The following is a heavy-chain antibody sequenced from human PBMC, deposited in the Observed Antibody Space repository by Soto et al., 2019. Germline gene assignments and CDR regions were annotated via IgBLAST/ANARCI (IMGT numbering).Heavy chain of an antibody. D-gene: IGHD3-9*01. CDR3: ARAVLRYFDWLSEDSYFYGMDV. J-gene: IGHJ6*02. CDR1: GFPFRSYA. Sequence: SLRLSLSASGFPFRSYAVHWVRQAPGKGLEWVALISSDRSNKYYADSVKGRFTISRDNSKNTLYLQMNSLGAEDTAVYYCARAVLRYFDWLSEDSYFYGMDVWGQGTTVTV. V-gene: IGHV3-30-3*01. CDR2: ISSDRSNK.